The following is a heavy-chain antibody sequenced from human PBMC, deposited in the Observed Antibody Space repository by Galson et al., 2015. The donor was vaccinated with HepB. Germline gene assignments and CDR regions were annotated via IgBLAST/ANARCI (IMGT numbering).Heavy chain of an antibody. CDR2: ISAYNGNT. D-gene: IGHD6-13*01. V-gene: IGHV1-18*01. Sequence: SVKVSCKASGYTFTIYGISWVRQAPGQGLEWMGWISAYNGNTNYAKKLKGRVTMTTNTSTSTAYKELRSLRSDDTAVYYCEKDEGSRWYRWLDPWGQGTLVTVSS. J-gene: IGHJ5*02. CDR3: EKDEGSRWYRWLDP. CDR1: GYTFTIYG.